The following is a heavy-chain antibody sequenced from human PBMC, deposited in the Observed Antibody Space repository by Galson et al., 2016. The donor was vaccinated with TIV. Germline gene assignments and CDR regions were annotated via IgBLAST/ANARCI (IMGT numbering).Heavy chain of an antibody. D-gene: IGHD3-10*01. CDR3: ARGVSSGSAWLDP. V-gene: IGHV5-10-1*01. J-gene: IGHJ5*02. Sequence: SGAEVNKPGESLRISCKGSGYSFTRYWINWVRQMPGKGLEWIGRIDPSDSYTNYSPSFQGHVTISVDKSVDTAYLQWSSLKASDTAIYYCARGVSSGSAWLDPWGQGTLVSVSS. CDR1: GYSFTRYW. CDR2: IDPSDSYT.